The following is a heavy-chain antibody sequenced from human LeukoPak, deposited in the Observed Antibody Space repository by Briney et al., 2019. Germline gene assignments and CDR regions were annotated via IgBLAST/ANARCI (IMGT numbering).Heavy chain of an antibody. Sequence: SESLSLTCTVSGYSIRSGYYWGWIRQPPGKGLEWIGSMYHSGSIYYNPSLKSRVTISVDTSKNQFSLRLRSVTAADTAVYYCARDWSGSYYVYWGQGILVTVSS. CDR2: MYHSGSI. J-gene: IGHJ4*02. V-gene: IGHV4-38-2*02. CDR3: ARDWSGSYYVY. CDR1: GYSIRSGYY. D-gene: IGHD1-26*01.